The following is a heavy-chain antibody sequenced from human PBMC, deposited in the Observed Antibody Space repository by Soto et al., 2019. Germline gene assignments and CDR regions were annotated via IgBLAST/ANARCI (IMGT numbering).Heavy chain of an antibody. D-gene: IGHD2-21*01. CDR3: ARGEVPPNYYYYGMDV. CDR1: GGTFSSYA. V-gene: IGHV1-69*13. J-gene: IGHJ6*02. CDR2: IIPIFGTA. Sequence: SVKVSCKASGGTFSSYAISWVRQAPGQGLEWMGGIIPIFGTANYAQKFQGRVTITADESTSTAYMELSSLRSEDTAVYYCARGEVPPNYYYYGMDVWGQGTTVTVSS.